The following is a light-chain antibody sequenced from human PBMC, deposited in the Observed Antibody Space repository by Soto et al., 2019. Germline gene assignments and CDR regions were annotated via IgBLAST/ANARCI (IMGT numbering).Light chain of an antibody. J-gene: IGLJ1*01. Sequence: QSALTQPASLSGSPGQSITISCTGTSNNYVSWYQHHPGKAPKLIIYEDTQRPSGISNRLSGSKSGNTASLTISGLQAEDEADYYCCAYVGASTSYVFGTGTKLTVL. V-gene: IGLV2-23*01. CDR1: SNNY. CDR3: CAYVGASTSYV. CDR2: EDT.